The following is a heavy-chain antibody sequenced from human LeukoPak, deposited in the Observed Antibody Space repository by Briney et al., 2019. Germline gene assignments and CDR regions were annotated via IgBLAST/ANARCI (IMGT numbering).Heavy chain of an antibody. CDR3: ARAPSEIGGYYPQYFRH. D-gene: IGHD3-22*01. CDR2: INAVDADT. V-gene: IGHV3-23*01. J-gene: IGHJ1*01. CDR1: GFIFSNYA. Sequence: RGSLILSCAASGFIFSNYAMTWVRQAPGKGLEYVSTINAVDADTYYADSVKGRFTISRDNAKNTVSLQMNGLRAEDTGVYYRARAPSEIGGYYPQYFRHWGQGTLVTVSS.